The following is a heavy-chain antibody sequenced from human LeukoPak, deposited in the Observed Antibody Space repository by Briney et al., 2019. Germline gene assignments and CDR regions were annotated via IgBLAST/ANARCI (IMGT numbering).Heavy chain of an antibody. J-gene: IGHJ4*02. CDR2: VSYDGTET. Sequence: GGSLRLSCAASGFIFSRYGMHWVRQAPGKGLEWVAVVSYDGTETKYADSVKGRLNLSRDNSKNTVYLQMNSLRAEDTAVYYCARFETVAAKPLEYWGQGTLVTVSS. D-gene: IGHD6-19*01. CDR3: ARFETVAAKPLEY. CDR1: GFIFSRYG. V-gene: IGHV3-30*03.